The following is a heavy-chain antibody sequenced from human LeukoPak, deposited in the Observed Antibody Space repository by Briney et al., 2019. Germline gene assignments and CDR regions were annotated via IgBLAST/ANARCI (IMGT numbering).Heavy chain of an antibody. Sequence: SQTLSLTCTVLGDSISNGVYYWSWIRKHPGKVLEWIGYIHHSGTTYYNASLKSRLTISVDTSENQFSLRLSSVTVADTAVYYCATQRRGSAWPEYFQYWGQGTLVIVSS. J-gene: IGHJ1*01. CDR2: IHHSGTT. CDR1: GDSISNGVYY. CDR3: ATQRRGSAWPEYFQY. V-gene: IGHV4-31*03. D-gene: IGHD6-25*01.